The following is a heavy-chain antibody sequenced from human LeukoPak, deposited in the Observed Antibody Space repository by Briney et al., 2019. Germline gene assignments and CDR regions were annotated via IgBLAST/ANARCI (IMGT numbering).Heavy chain of an antibody. CDR1: GFTFSDYY. CDR3: ARLMENLERPNSYYYYGMDV. J-gene: IGHJ6*02. D-gene: IGHD1-1*01. V-gene: IGHV3-11*01. CDR2: ISSSGSTI. Sequence: GGSLRLSCAASGFTFSDYYMSWIRQAPGKGLEWVSYISSSGSTIYYADSVKGRFTISRDNAKNSLYLQMNSLRAEDTAVYYCARLMENLERPNSYYYYGMDVWGQGTTVTVSS.